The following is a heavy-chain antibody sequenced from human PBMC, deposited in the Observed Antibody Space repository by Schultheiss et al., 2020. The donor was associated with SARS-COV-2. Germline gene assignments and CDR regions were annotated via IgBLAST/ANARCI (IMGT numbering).Heavy chain of an antibody. D-gene: IGHD3-3*01. J-gene: IGHJ4*02. Sequence: GGSPRLSCAASGFTFSSYAMSWVRQAPGKGLEWVANIKQDGSEKYYVDSVKGRFTISRDNSKNTLYLQMNSLRAEDTAVYYCAKDRESTGFLEWLNDYWGQGTLVTVSS. CDR3: AKDRESTGFLEWLNDY. V-gene: IGHV3-7*03. CDR1: GFTFSSYA. CDR2: IKQDGSEK.